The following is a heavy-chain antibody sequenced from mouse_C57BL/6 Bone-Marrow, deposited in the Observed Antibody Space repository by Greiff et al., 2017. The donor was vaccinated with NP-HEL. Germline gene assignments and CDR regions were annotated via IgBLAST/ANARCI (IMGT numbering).Heavy chain of an antibody. CDR3: ALDSSGYRFAY. J-gene: IGHJ3*01. D-gene: IGHD3-2*02. Sequence: VQLQESGPELVKPGASVKISCKASGYAFSSSWMNWVKQRPGKGLEWIGRIYPGDGDTNYNGKFKGKATLTADKSSSTAYMQLSSLTSEDSAVYFCALDSSGYRFAYWGQGTLVTVSA. V-gene: IGHV1-82*01. CDR2: IYPGDGDT. CDR1: GYAFSSSW.